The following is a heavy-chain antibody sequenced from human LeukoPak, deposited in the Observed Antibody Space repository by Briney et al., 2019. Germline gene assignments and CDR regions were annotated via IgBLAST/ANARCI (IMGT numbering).Heavy chain of an antibody. CDR3: AKGYSGYYYFDY. CDR1: GFTFSSYG. J-gene: IGHJ4*02. Sequence: GGSLRLSCAASGFTFSSYGMHWVRQAPGRGLEWVAVISYDGSNKYYADSVKGRFTISRDNSKNTLYLQMNSLRAEDTAVYYCAKGYSGYYYFDYWGQGTLVTVSS. CDR2: ISYDGSNK. D-gene: IGHD5-12*01. V-gene: IGHV3-30*18.